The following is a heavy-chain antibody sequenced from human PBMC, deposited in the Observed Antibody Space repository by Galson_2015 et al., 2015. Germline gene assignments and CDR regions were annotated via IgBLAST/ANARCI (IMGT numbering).Heavy chain of an antibody. J-gene: IGHJ6*02. CDR3: AKDTLGRGMDV. D-gene: IGHD3-16*01. V-gene: IGHV3-30*18. Sequence: SLRLSCAASGFTFSSYGMHWVRQAPGKGLEWVAVISYDGSNKYYADSVKGRFTISRDNSENTLYLQMNSLRAEDTAVYYCAKDTLGRGMDVWGQGTTVTVSS. CDR2: ISYDGSNK. CDR1: GFTFSSYG.